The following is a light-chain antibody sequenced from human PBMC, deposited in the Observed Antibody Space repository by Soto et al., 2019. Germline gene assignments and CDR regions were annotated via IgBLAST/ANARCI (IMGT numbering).Light chain of an antibody. CDR2: GPS. J-gene: IGKJ1*01. CDR3: QQFQSSLRT. V-gene: IGKV3-20*01. Sequence: IVLTQSPGTLSLSPGETATLSCRASESLSPPSIDWYQQKPGQAPRLLIYGPSGRATVIPDRISGSGSGTDFTLTISGLEAEDFAMYYCQQFQSSLRTFGQGTKVEV. CDR1: ESLSPPS.